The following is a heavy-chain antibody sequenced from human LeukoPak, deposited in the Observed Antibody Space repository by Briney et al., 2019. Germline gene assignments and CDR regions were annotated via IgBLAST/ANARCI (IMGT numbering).Heavy chain of an antibody. CDR1: GGSISSSTYY. Sequence: SETLSLTCSVSGGSISSSTYYWGWIRQPPGKGLEWIGNIYHTGSTYYNPSLKSRLTLSIDTSKNQFSLKLDSVNAADTAVYYCARGRGDYWGQGTLVTVSS. CDR2: IYHTGST. CDR3: ARGRGDY. D-gene: IGHD3-10*01. J-gene: IGHJ4*02. V-gene: IGHV4-39*07.